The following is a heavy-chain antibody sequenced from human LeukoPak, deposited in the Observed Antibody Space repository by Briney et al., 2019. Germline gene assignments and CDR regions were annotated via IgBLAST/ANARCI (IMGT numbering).Heavy chain of an antibody. Sequence: PSETLSLTCAVYGGSFSGYYWNWIRQPPGKGLEWIGEMNHGGSTNYNPSLKSRVTISVDTSKNQFSLKLRSVTAADTAVYYCAREMGYGSGSYYNSLAPNYFDYWGQGTLVTVSS. V-gene: IGHV4-34*01. CDR1: GGSFSGYY. CDR2: MNHGGST. CDR3: AREMGYGSGSYYNSLAPNYFDY. J-gene: IGHJ4*02. D-gene: IGHD3-10*01.